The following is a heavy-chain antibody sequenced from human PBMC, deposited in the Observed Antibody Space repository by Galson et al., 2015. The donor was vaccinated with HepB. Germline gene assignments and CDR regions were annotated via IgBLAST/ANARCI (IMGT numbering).Heavy chain of an antibody. CDR3: AKGQSIPGIAAAGADY. Sequence: SLRLSCAASGFTVSSNYMSWVRQAPGKGLEWVSVIYSGGSTYYADSVKGRFTISRDNSKNTLYLQRNSMRAEDTAVYYCAKGQSIPGIAAAGADYWGQGTLVTVSS. J-gene: IGHJ4*02. CDR2: IYSGGST. V-gene: IGHV3-53*01. D-gene: IGHD6-13*01. CDR1: GFTVSSNY.